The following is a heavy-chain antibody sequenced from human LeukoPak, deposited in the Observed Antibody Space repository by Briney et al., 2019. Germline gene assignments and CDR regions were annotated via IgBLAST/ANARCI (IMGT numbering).Heavy chain of an antibody. V-gene: IGHV1-24*01. CDR1: GYTLTGLS. D-gene: IGHD3-3*01. Sequence: GASVKVSCKVSGYTLTGLSMHWVRQAPGKGLEWMGGFDPEDGEIIYAQKFQGRVTMTEDTSTDTAYMELSSLRSEDTAVYYCATVRLEDMREEIDAFDIWGQGTMVTVSS. CDR3: ATVRLEDMREEIDAFDI. CDR2: FDPEDGEI. J-gene: IGHJ3*02.